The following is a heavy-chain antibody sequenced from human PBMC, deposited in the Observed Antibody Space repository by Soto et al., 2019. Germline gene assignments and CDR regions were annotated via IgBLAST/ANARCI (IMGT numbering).Heavy chain of an antibody. D-gene: IGHD1-1*01. CDR1: GFTFSDYY. J-gene: IGHJ3*02. Sequence: GGPLRLSCAASGFTFSDYYMSWIRQAPGKGLEWVSYISSSGSTIYYADSVKGRFTISRDNSKNTLYLQMNSLRAEDTAIYYCAKDLSLGMTDAFDIWGQGTMVTVSS. V-gene: IGHV3-11*01. CDR3: AKDLSLGMTDAFDI. CDR2: ISSSGSTI.